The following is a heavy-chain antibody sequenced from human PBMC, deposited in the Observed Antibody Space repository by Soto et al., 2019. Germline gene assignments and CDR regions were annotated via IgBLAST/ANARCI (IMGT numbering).Heavy chain of an antibody. V-gene: IGHV1-69*02. CDR1: GGTFSSYT. CDR2: IIPILGIA. D-gene: IGHD2-2*01. J-gene: IGHJ4*02. Sequence: QVQLVQSGAEVKKPGSSVKVSCKASGGTFSSYTISWVRQAPGQGLEWMGRIIPILGIANYAQKFQGRVTITADKSTSTAYMELSSLRSEDTAVYYCSRGWWDIVVPAAMDGLFDYRGQETVVTVSS. CDR3: SRGWWDIVVPAAMDGLFDY.